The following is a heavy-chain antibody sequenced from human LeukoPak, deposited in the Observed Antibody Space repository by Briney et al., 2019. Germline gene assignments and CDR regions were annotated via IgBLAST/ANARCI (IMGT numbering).Heavy chain of an antibody. CDR2: ISYIGST. V-gene: IGHV4-61*01. Sequence: PSETLSLTCTVSGYSISSGYYWGWIRQPPGKGLEWIGYISYIGSTNYNPSLKSRVTISVDTSKNQFSLKLSSVTAADTAVYYCARDPTTVTKGLDIWGQGTMVTVSS. D-gene: IGHD4-17*01. CDR3: ARDPTTVTKGLDI. J-gene: IGHJ3*02. CDR1: GYSISSGYY.